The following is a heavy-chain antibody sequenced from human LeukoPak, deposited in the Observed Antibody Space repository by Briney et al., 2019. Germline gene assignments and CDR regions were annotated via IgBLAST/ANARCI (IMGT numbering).Heavy chain of an antibody. J-gene: IGHJ5*02. D-gene: IGHD6-6*01. CDR2: IYPGDSDT. Sequence: GEPLKISCKGSGYSFTSYWIGWVRQMPGKGLEWMGIIYPGDSDTRYSPSFQGQVTISADKSISTAYLQWSSLKASDTAMYYCARQPIAARPHNWFDPWGQGTLVTVSS. V-gene: IGHV5-51*01. CDR3: ARQPIAARPHNWFDP. CDR1: GYSFTSYW.